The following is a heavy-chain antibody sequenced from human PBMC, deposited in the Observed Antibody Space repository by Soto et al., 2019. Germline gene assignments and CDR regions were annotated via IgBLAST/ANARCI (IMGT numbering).Heavy chain of an antibody. D-gene: IGHD4-17*01. J-gene: IGHJ2*01. V-gene: IGHV4-39*01. Sequence: QLQLQESGPGLVKPSETLSLTCTVSGGSISSSSYYWGWIRQPPGKGLEWIGSIYYSGSTYYNPSLKSRVTISVDTSKNQFSLKLSSVTAADTAVYYCASPPVTARDWYFDLWGRGTLVTVSS. CDR1: GGSISSSSYY. CDR2: IYYSGST. CDR3: ASPPVTARDWYFDL.